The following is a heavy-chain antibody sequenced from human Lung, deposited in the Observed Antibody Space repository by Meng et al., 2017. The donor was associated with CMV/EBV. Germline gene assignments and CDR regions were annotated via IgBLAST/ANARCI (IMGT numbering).Heavy chain of an antibody. CDR1: GGSISSSSYY. CDR2: IYYSGST. J-gene: IGHJ5*02. Sequence: SGGSISSSSYYWGWIRQPPGKGLGWIGSIYYSGSTYSNPSLKSRVTISVDTSKNQFSLKLSSVTAADTAVYYCARRGQWLVNNWFDPWGQGTLVTVSS. CDR3: ARRGQWLVNNWFDP. D-gene: IGHD6-19*01. V-gene: IGHV4-39*01.